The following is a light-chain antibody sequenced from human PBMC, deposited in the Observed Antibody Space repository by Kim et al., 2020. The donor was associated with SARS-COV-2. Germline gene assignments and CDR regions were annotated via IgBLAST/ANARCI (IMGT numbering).Light chain of an antibody. CDR2: KAS. Sequence: ASVGDRVIITCRASQSVDNLWAWYQQKPGKAPNLLIHKASTLESGVPSRFSGSASGTESTLTISSLQPDDFATYYCQRYNDYPLTFGGGTKVDIK. CDR1: QSVDNL. V-gene: IGKV1-5*03. CDR3: QRYNDYPLT. J-gene: IGKJ4*01.